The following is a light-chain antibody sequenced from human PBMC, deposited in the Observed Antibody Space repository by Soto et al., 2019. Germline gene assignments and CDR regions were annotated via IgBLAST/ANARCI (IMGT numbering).Light chain of an antibody. CDR1: QSVSSN. Sequence: EIVMTQSPATLSVSPGERATLSCRASQSVSSNLAWYQQKTGQAPRLLIYGASISATSIAARFSGSGSTTEFTHTISSLQSEDFAVYYCQQYNNCPPSTFGQGTKLDIK. CDR3: QQYNNCPPST. J-gene: IGKJ2*01. V-gene: IGKV3-15*01. CDR2: GAS.